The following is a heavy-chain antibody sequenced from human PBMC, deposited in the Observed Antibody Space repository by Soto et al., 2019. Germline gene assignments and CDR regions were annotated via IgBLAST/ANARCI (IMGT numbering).Heavy chain of an antibody. CDR1: GFTFNTYW. CDR2: MNEDGNEI. J-gene: IGHJ4*02. V-gene: IGHV3-7*01. D-gene: IGHD6-25*01. Sequence: GGSLRLSCAASGFTFNTYWMSWVRQAPGQGLEWVASMNEDGNEIYYVDFVKGRFTISRDNAKNSVFLQMNNLRAEDTAVYYCARGYSGEDYWGQGTLVTVSS. CDR3: ARGYSGEDY.